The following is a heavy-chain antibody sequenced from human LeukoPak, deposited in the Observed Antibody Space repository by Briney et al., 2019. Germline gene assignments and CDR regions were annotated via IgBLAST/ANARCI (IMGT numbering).Heavy chain of an antibody. CDR1: GFTFSSYV. CDR2: ISSFGGRT. J-gene: IGHJ4*02. Sequence: GGSLRLSCAASGFTFSSYVMSWVRQAPGKGLEWVSGISSFGGRTYYADSVKGRFTISRDNSKNTLYLQMSSLRADDTAVYYCAGAGVAGQVIDYWGQGTLVTVSS. V-gene: IGHV3-23*01. D-gene: IGHD6-19*01. CDR3: AGAGVAGQVIDY.